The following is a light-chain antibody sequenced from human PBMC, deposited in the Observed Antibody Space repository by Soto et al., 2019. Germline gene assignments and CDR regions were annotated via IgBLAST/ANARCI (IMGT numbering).Light chain of an antibody. CDR3: AAWDDSLNGYV. Sequence: QAVVTQPPSASGTPGQRVTISCSGGSSNIGTNAVNWYQQLPGTAPKLLIYNNNQRPSGVPDRFSGSKSVTSASLAISGLQSEDEEDYYCAAWDDSLNGYVFGTGTKVTVL. V-gene: IGLV1-44*01. CDR2: NNN. J-gene: IGLJ1*01. CDR1: SSNIGTNA.